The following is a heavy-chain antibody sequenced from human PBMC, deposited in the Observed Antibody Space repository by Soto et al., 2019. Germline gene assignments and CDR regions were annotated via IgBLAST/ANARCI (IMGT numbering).Heavy chain of an antibody. CDR3: ARALTPTDY. CDR1: GYTFTSYG. Sequence: QVQLVQSGAEVKKPGASVKVSCKASGYTFTSYGISWVRQAPGQGLEWMGWSSAYNGNTNYAQKLQGRVTITTDTATSTGYMALRTLRSDDTAAYYCARALTPTDYWGQGTLVTVSS. J-gene: IGHJ4*02. CDR2: SSAYNGNT. V-gene: IGHV1-18*01. D-gene: IGHD3-9*01.